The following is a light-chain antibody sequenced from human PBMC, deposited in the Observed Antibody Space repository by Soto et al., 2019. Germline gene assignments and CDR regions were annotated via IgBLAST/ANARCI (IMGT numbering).Light chain of an antibody. CDR2: KAS. CDR1: QTISSW. V-gene: IGKV1-5*03. Sequence: DIQMTQSPSTLSGSVGYRFTITCRASQTISSWLAWYQQKPGKAPKLLIYKASTLKSGVPSRFSGSESGAVFTLRISSLQPEDFATYYCQQLNSYPLTFGGGTTVDIK. J-gene: IGKJ4*01. CDR3: QQLNSYPLT.